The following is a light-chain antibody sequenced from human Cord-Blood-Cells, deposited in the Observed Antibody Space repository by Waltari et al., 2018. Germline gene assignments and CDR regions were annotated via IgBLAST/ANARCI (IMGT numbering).Light chain of an antibody. CDR3: QQSYSTPLT. CDR2: AAS. J-gene: IGKJ4*01. Sequence: DIQMTQSPSSLSASVGDRVTITCRASQSISSYLNLYQQKPGKAPQLLIYAASSLQSGVPSRFSGSVSGTDFTLTISSLQPEDFATYYCQQSYSTPLTFGGGTKVGIK. CDR1: QSISSY. V-gene: IGKV1-39*01.